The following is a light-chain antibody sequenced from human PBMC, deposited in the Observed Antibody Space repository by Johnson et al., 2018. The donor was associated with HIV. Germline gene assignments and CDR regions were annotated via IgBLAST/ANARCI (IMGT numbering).Light chain of an antibody. CDR1: SSNVGSSF. CDR2: DNN. CDR3: GTWDNSLSVFV. Sequence: QSVLTQPPSVSAAPGQKVTISCSGSSSNVGSSFVSWYRQVPGTAPKLLIYDNNKRPSGIPDRFSASKSGTSATLGITGLQTGDDADYYCGTWDNSLSVFVFGTGTKVTVL. J-gene: IGLJ1*01. V-gene: IGLV1-51*01.